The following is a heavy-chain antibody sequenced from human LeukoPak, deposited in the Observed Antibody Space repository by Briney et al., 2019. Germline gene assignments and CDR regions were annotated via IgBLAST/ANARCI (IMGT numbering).Heavy chain of an antibody. CDR1: AFTFSSYA. D-gene: IGHD6-19*01. J-gene: IGHJ5*02. Sequence: GGSLRLSCAASAFTFSSYAVHWVRQAPGKGLEWVAVISYDGSNKYYADSVKGRFTISRDNSKNTLYLQMNSLRAEDTAVYYCARGKLVAGVDWFDPWGQGTLVTVSS. CDR3: ARGKLVAGVDWFDP. V-gene: IGHV3-30-3*01. CDR2: ISYDGSNK.